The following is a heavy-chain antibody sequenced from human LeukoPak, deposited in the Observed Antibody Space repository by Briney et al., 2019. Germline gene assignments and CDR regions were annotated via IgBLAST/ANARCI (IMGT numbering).Heavy chain of an antibody. J-gene: IGHJ4*02. D-gene: IGHD5-18*01. CDR2: ISSSSSYI. Sequence: PGGSLRLSCAASGFTFSSYSMNWVRQAPGKGLEWVSSISSSSSYIYYADSVKGRFTISRDNAKNSLYLQMNSLRAEDTAAYYCAPITVDTAMVDPLGYWGQGTLVTVSS. V-gene: IGHV3-21*01. CDR1: GFTFSSYS. CDR3: APITVDTAMVDPLGY.